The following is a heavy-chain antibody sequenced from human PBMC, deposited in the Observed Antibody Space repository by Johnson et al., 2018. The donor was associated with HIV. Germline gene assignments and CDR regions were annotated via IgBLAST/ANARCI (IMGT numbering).Heavy chain of an antibody. J-gene: IGHJ3*02. CDR2: IYSGGST. CDR1: GFTVSSNY. Sequence: VQLVESGGGLVQPGGSLRLSCAASGFTVSSNYMSWVRKAPGKGLEWVSVIYSGGSTYYADSVKGRFTISRDNSKNTLYLQMNSLRAEDTAVYYCASDDSSGYDAFDIWGQGTMVTVSS. D-gene: IGHD3-22*01. CDR3: ASDDSSGYDAFDI. V-gene: IGHV3-66*01.